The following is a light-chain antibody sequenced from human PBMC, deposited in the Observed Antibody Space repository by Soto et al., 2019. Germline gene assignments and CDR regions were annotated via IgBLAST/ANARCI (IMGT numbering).Light chain of an antibody. CDR3: ISFTSSSTWV. CDR2: DVS. V-gene: IGLV2-14*03. Sequence: QSALTQPASVSGSPGQSITISCTGSSGDVGAYNHVSWYQQHPGKAPKLMIYDVSNRPSGLSNRFSGSKSGDTASLTISGLQDEDEADYYCISFTSSSTWVFGGGTKVPVL. J-gene: IGLJ3*02. CDR1: SGDVGAYNH.